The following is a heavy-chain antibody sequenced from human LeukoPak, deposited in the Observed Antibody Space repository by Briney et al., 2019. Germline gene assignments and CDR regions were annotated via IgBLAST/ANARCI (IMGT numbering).Heavy chain of an antibody. J-gene: IGHJ3*02. D-gene: IGHD2-21*01. CDR3: AELSRGSAVVNDAFDI. Sequence: PGGSLRLSCAASGFTFSNYAMSWVRQAPGKGLEWVSGISGSDTTYYADSVRGRFTISRDYSKNTLFLQINSLRAEDTAVYYCAELSRGSAVVNDAFDIWGHGTMVTVSS. CDR2: ISGSDTT. CDR1: GFTFSNYA. V-gene: IGHV3-23*01.